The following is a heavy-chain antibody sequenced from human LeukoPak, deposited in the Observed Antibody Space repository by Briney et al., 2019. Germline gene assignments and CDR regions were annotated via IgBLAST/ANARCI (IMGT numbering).Heavy chain of an antibody. V-gene: IGHV4-39*01. D-gene: IGHD3-10*01. CDR3: ARQVRPLLWFGEPGQNWFDP. Sequence: PSETLSLTCTVSGGSISSSSYYWGWIRQPPGKGLEWIGSIYYSGSTYYNPSIKSRVTISVDTSKNQFSLKLSSVTAADTAVYYCARQVRPLLWFGEPGQNWFDPWGQGTLVTVSS. J-gene: IGHJ5*02. CDR2: IYYSGST. CDR1: GGSISSSSYY.